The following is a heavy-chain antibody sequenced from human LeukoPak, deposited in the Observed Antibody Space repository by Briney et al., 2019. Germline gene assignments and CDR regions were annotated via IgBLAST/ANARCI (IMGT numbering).Heavy chain of an antibody. CDR1: GYTFTYYA. V-gene: IGHV7-4-1*02. CDR2: INTNTGNP. D-gene: IGHD4-17*01. Sequence: ASVKASCKASGYTFTYYAVNWVRQAPGQGLEWMGWINTNTGNPMYAQGFTGRFIFSLDTSVSTAYLQISSLKAEDTGVYYCARGHDGDLDYWGQGTPVTVSS. J-gene: IGHJ4*02. CDR3: ARGHDGDLDY.